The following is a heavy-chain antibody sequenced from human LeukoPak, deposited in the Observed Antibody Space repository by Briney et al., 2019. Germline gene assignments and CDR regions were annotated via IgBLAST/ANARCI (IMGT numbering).Heavy chain of an antibody. CDR1: GGSFSGYY. Sequence: TSETLSLTCAVYGGSFSGYYWSWIRQPPGKGLEWIGEINHSGSTNYNPSLKSRVTISVDTSKNQFSLKLSSVTAADTAVYYCARVGMGFGESIYYFDYWGQGTLVTVSS. D-gene: IGHD3-10*01. V-gene: IGHV4-34*01. CDR2: INHSGST. J-gene: IGHJ4*02. CDR3: ARVGMGFGESIYYFDY.